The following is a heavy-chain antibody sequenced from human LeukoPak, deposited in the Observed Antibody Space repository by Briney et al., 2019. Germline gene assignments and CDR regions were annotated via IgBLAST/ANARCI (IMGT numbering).Heavy chain of an antibody. CDR2: INWNGGST. D-gene: IGHD1-26*01. CDR3: ARGTSGSYLGGDY. J-gene: IGHJ4*02. CDR1: GFTYDDYG. V-gene: IGHV3-20*04. Sequence: SGGSLRLSCAASGFTYDDYGMSWVRQAPGKGLEWVSGINWNGGSTGYADSVKGRFTISRDNAKNSLYLQMNSLRAEDTALYYCARGTSGSYLGGDYWGQGTLVTVSS.